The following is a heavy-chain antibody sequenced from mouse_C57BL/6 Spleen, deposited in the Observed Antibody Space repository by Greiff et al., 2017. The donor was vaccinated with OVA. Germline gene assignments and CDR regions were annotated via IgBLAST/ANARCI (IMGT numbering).Heavy chain of an antibody. V-gene: IGHV1-50*01. Sequence: QVQLQQPGAELVKPGASVKLSCKASGYTFTSYWMQWVKQRPGQGLEWIGEIDPSDSYTNYNQKFKGKATLTVATSSSTAYMQLSSLTSEDSAVYYCARFGRDWFAYWGQGTLVTVSA. J-gene: IGHJ3*01. CDR2: IDPSDSYT. CDR1: GYTFTSYW. CDR3: ARFGRDWFAY.